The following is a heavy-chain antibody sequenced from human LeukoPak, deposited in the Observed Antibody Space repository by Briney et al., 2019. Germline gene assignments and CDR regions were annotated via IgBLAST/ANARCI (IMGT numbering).Heavy chain of an antibody. CDR3: ARDLYYYGSGSYYNSYYYGMDV. CDR2: ISAYNGNT. CDR1: GYTFTSYG. Sequence: ASVKVSCKASGYTFTSYGISWVRQAPGQGLEWMGWISAYNGNTNYAQRLQGRVTMTTDTSTSTAYMELRSLRSDDTAVYYCARDLYYYGSGSYYNSYYYGMDVWGQGTTVTVSS. J-gene: IGHJ6*02. D-gene: IGHD3-10*01. V-gene: IGHV1-18*01.